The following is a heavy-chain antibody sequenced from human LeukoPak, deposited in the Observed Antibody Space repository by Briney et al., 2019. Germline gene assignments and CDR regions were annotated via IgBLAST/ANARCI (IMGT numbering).Heavy chain of an antibody. CDR2: IYTSGST. J-gene: IGHJ3*02. V-gene: IGHV4-4*07. D-gene: IGHD2-15*01. CDR3: ASPVCSGGSCYRDAFDI. Sequence: SDTLSLTCTVSGGSISSYYWSWIRQPAGKGLEWIGRIYTSGSTNYNPSLKSRVTMSVDTSKNQFSLKLSSVTAADTAVYYCASPVCSGGSCYRDAFDIWGQGTMVTVSS. CDR1: GGSISSYY.